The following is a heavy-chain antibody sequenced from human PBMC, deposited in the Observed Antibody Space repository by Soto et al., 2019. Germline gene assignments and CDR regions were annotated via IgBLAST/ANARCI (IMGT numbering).Heavy chain of an antibody. CDR3: ARGSLENFDY. Sequence: SETLSLTCTFSGGSISSGGYYWSWIRQHPGKGLEWIGYIYYSGSTYYNPSLKSRVTISVDTSKNQFSLKLSSVTAADTAVYYCARGSLENFDYWGQGTLDTLSS. CDR2: IYYSGST. D-gene: IGHD1-26*01. J-gene: IGHJ4*02. CDR1: GGSISSGGYY. V-gene: IGHV4-31*03.